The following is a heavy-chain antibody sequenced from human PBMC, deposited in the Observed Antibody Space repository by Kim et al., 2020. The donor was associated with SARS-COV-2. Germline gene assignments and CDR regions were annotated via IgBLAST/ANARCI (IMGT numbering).Heavy chain of an antibody. Sequence: GGSLRLSCAASGFTFDDYAMHWVRQAPGKGLEWVSGISWNSGSIGYADSVKGRFTISRDNAKNSLYLQMNSLRAEDTALYYCAKGTRSVVTHGDAFDIWGQGTMVTVSS. D-gene: IGHD2-21*02. CDR3: AKGTRSVVTHGDAFDI. CDR1: GFTFDDYA. J-gene: IGHJ3*02. CDR2: ISWNSGSI. V-gene: IGHV3-9*01.